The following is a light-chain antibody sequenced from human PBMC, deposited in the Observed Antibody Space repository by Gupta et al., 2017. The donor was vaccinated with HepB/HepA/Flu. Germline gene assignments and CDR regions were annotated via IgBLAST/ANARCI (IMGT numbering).Light chain of an antibody. CDR3: SSYTSSSTLWV. J-gene: IGLJ3*02. V-gene: IGLV2-14*01. Sequence: QSALTQPASVSGSPGQSITISCTGTSSDVGGYNYVSWYQQHPGKDPKLMIYDVSNRPSGVSNRFSGSKSGNTASLTISGLQAEDEADDYCSSYTSSSTLWVFGGGTKLTVL. CDR1: SSDVGGYNY. CDR2: DVS.